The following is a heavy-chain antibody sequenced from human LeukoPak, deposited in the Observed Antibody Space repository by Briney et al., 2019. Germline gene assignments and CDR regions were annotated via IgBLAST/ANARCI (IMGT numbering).Heavy chain of an antibody. V-gene: IGHV3-53*01. CDR2: IYSGGST. D-gene: IGHD3-16*02. J-gene: IGHJ4*02. CDR1: GFTVSSNY. Sequence: PGGSLRLSCAASGFTVSSNYMSWVRQAPGKGLEWVSVIYSGGSTYYADSVKGRFTISRDNSKNTLYLQMNSLRAEDTAVYYCARLPQGVWGSYRYVLDYWGQGTLVTVSS. CDR3: ARLPQGVWGSYRYVLDY.